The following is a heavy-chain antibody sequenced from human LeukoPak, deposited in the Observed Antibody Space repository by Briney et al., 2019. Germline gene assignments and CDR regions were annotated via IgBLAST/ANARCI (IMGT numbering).Heavy chain of an antibody. CDR3: ARVGATDLDY. V-gene: IGHV3-48*04. J-gene: IGHJ4*02. CDR1: GFTFSSYS. CDR2: ISSSGSTI. D-gene: IGHD1-26*01. Sequence: GGSLRLSCAASGFTFSSYSMNWVRQAPGKGLEWVSYISSSGSTIYYADSVKGRFTISRDNAKNSLYLQMNSLRAEDTAVYYCARVGATDLDYWGQGTLVTVSS.